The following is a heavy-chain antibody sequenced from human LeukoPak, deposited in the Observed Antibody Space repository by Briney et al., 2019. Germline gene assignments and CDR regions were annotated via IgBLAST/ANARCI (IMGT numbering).Heavy chain of an antibody. CDR2: ISWNSDFI. V-gene: IGHV3-9*01. D-gene: IGHD3-10*01. J-gene: IGHJ4*02. Sequence: GGSLRLSCAASGFNFDEYTMHWVRQPPGKGLEWVSGISWNSDFIVYGDSVKGRFTISRDNAKSSLYLQMNSLRAEDTALYYCAKSHGAGRYYPLEYWGQGTLLTVSS. CDR3: AKSHGAGRYYPLEY. CDR1: GFNFDEYT.